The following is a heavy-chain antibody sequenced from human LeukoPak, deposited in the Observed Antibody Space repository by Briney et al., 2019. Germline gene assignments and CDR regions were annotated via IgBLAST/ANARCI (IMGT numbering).Heavy chain of an antibody. V-gene: IGHV4-38-2*02. CDR1: GGSISSGYY. CDR2: IYHSGST. D-gene: IGHD3-10*01. J-gene: IGHJ5*02. Sequence: PSETLSLTCTVSGGSISSGYYWGWIRQPPGKGLEWIGSIYHSGSTYYNPSLKSRVTISVDTSKNQFSLKLSSVTAADTAVYYCARATYYYGSGSYYGNWFDPWGQGTLVTVSS. CDR3: ARATYYYGSGSYYGNWFDP.